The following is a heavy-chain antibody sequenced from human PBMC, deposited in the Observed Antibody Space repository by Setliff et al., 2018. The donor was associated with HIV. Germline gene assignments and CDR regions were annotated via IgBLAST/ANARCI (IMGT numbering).Heavy chain of an antibody. CDR1: GYTFTNYG. J-gene: IGHJ3*02. CDR2: VSPYSGDT. Sequence: ASVKVSCKASGYTFTNYGISWVRQAPGQGLEWMGWVSPYSGDTNYAQKLQGRVTMTTDTSTSTAYMELRSLRSDDTAVYYCARAWGTESSSWTNDAFDIWGQGTMVTVS. D-gene: IGHD6-13*01. CDR3: ARAWGTESSSWTNDAFDI. V-gene: IGHV1-18*01.